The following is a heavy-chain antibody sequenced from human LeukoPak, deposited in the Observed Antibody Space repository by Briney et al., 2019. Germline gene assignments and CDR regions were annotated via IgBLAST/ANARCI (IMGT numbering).Heavy chain of an antibody. CDR1: GYTFTGYY. J-gene: IGHJ6*02. D-gene: IGHD1-20*01. CDR3: AGLYNWNHQDYDAMDV. V-gene: IGHV1-2*02. Sequence: ASVKVSCKASGYTFTGYYMHWVRQAPGQGLEWMGWINPNSGGTNYAQKFQGRVTMTRDTSISTAYMELSRLRPDDTAVYYCAGLYNWNHQDYDAMDVWGRGTTVTVSS. CDR2: INPNSGGT.